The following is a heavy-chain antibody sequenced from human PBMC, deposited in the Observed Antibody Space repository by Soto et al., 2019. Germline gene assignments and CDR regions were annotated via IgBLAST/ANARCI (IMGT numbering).Heavy chain of an antibody. D-gene: IGHD2-15*01. CDR1: GGTFSRNA. CDR3: ASRGGFFDF. Sequence: SVKVSCKASGGTFSRNALSWVRQGPGQGPEWMGGIIPNLGKANYAQKFQGRVTITADKSTNTSYMELSSLRSDDTAVYFCASRGGFFDFWGQGCLVTVSS. CDR2: IIPNLGKA. V-gene: IGHV1-69*10. J-gene: IGHJ4*02.